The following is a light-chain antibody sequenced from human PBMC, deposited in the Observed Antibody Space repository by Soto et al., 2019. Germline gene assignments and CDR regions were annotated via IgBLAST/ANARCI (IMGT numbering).Light chain of an antibody. CDR1: QSVSNN. V-gene: IGKV3-15*01. J-gene: IGKJ2*01. Sequence: EIVMTQSPATLSVSPGERATLSCRASQSVSNNLAWYQQKPGQAPRLLIYGSSTRATGIPARFSGSGSGTEFTLTISSLQSEDFAVYYCQQYDNWSPYTFGQGTKLEI. CDR2: GSS. CDR3: QQYDNWSPYT.